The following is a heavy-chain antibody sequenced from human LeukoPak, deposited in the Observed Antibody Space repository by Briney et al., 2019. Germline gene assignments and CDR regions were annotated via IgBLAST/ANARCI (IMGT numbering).Heavy chain of an antibody. CDR2: INPNSGGT. V-gene: IGHV1-2*02. CDR1: GYTFTSYG. J-gene: IGHJ6*03. D-gene: IGHD5-18*01. Sequence: GASVKVSCKASGYTFTSYGISWVRQAPGQGLEWMGWINPNSGGTNYAQKFQGRVTMTRDTSISTAYMELSRLRPDDTAVYYCARTQLNYYYYMDVWGKGTTVTVSS. CDR3: ARTQLNYYYYMDV.